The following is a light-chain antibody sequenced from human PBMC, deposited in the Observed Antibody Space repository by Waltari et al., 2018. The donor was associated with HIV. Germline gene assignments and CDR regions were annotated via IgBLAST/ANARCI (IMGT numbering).Light chain of an antibody. CDR2: GAS. V-gene: IGKV1-39*01. J-gene: IGKJ1*01. CDR1: QQIHRY. CDR3: QQSYGAPFT. Sequence: IQITQSPSALSASVADTVTITCRASQQIHRYVNWDQKKMGEAPRLLVYGASSLQSGVTARFRGSGSGSEYKLTISNLHSEDFARYGCQQSYGAPFTFGPGSTV.